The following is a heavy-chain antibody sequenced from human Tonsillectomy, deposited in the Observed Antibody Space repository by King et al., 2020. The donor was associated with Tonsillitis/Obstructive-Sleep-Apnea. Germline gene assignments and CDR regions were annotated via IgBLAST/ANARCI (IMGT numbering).Heavy chain of an antibody. CDR1: GFTFSSYA. CDR2: ISSNGGST. D-gene: IGHD5-12*01. J-gene: IGHJ4*02. CDR3: AGTKYSGYDPLDY. Sequence: VQLVESGGGLVQPGGSLRLSCSASGFTFSSYAMHWVRQAPGKGLKYVSAISSNGGSTYYADSVKGRFTISRDNSKNTLYLQMSSLRAEDTAVYYCAGTKYSGYDPLDYWGQGTLVTVSS. V-gene: IGHV3-64D*06.